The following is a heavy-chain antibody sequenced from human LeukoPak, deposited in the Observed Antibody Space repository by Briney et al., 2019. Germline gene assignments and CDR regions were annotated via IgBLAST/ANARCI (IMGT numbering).Heavy chain of an antibody. D-gene: IGHD2-8*01. CDR2: IKSKTDGGTT. CDR1: GFTFSNAW. CDR3: TTGYCTNGVCYRSYYYFDY. Sequence: GGSLRLSCAASGFTFSNAWMSWVRQAPGKGLEWVGRIKSKTDGGTTDYAAPVKGRFTISRDDSKNTLYLQMNSLKTEDTAVYYCTTGYCTNGVCYRSYYYFDYWGRGTLVTVSS. J-gene: IGHJ4*02. V-gene: IGHV3-15*01.